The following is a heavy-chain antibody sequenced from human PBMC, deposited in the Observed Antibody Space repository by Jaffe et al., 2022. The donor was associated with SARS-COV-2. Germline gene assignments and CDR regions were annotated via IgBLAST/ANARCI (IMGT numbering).Heavy chain of an antibody. CDR3: AKHSSGTSYQPIDF. Sequence: EVQLLESGGGSVQPGGSLRLSCTASGFIFDTYAMSWVRQAPGRGLEWIAVIGDETFYAGSVQGRFTVSRDNSKNTLFLQMNSLRVEDTATYYCAKHSSGTSYQPIDFWGQGTLVTVSS. CDR2: IGDET. D-gene: IGHD3-22*01. V-gene: IGHV3-23*01. CDR1: GFIFDTYA. J-gene: IGHJ4*02.